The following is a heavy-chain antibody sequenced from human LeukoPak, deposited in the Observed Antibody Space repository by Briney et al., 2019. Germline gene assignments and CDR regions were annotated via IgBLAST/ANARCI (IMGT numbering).Heavy chain of an antibody. J-gene: IGHJ1*01. V-gene: IGHV4-34*01. D-gene: IGHD2-15*01. CDR3: VRGFCRGDSCYSAEYFQH. CDR1: GDSSSGYY. Sequence: SETLSLTCDVYGDSSSGYYWTWIRQTPEKGLEWIGEIIHNGSRSVNPSLESRVTISVDTSKNQFSLKLTSVTAADTSVYYCVRGFCRGDSCYSAEYFQHWGQGTLVTVSS. CDR2: IIHNGSR.